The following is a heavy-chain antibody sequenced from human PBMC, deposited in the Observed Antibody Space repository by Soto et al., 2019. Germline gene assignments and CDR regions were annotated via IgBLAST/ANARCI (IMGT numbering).Heavy chain of an antibody. Sequence: QLQLQESGPGLVKPSETLSLTCTVSGGSISSSSYYWGWIRQPPGKGLEWIGSIYYSGSTYYNPSLKSRVTISVDTSKNQFSLKLSSVTAADTAVYYCASQGLEGDIVVVPAAYYFDYWGQGTLVTVSS. D-gene: IGHD2-2*01. J-gene: IGHJ4*02. CDR1: GGSISSSSYY. CDR3: ASQGLEGDIVVVPAAYYFDY. CDR2: IYYSGST. V-gene: IGHV4-39*01.